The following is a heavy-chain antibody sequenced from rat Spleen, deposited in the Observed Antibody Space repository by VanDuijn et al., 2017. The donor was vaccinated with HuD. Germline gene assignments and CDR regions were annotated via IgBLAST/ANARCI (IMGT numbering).Heavy chain of an antibody. CDR2: ISTSGGST. CDR3: TRQLRVFDY. CDR1: GFTFSDYY. J-gene: IGHJ2*01. D-gene: IGHD1-11*01. V-gene: IGHV5-25*01. Sequence: EVQLVESGGGLVQPGRSLKLSCAASGFTFSDYYMAWVRQAPTKGLEWVATISTSGGSTYYRDSVKGRFTISRDNAKSTLYLQMNSLRSEDTATYYCTRQLRVFDYWGQGVMVTVSS.